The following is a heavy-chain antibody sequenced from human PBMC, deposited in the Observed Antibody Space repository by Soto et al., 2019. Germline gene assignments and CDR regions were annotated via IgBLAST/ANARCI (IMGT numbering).Heavy chain of an antibody. Sequence: SMTLSCATCRFTFGSYGMHRVPPAPGKGLEWVAVIWYDGSNKYYADSVEGRFTISRDNSKNTLYLQMNSLGAEDTAVYYCARVAYGVEASSYNYMYAWCKENTLTVS. CDR2: IWYDGSNK. V-gene: IGHV3-33*01. CDR3: ARVAYGVEASSYNYMYA. J-gene: IGHJ6*03. D-gene: IGHD2-8*01. CDR1: RFTFGSYG.